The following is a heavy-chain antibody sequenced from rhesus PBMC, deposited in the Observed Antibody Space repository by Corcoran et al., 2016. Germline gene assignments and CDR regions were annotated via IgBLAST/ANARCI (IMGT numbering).Heavy chain of an antibody. CDR2: MCKCGGRT. V-gene: IGHV3-178*01. Sequence: EVRLVESGGGLAKPGGSLRLSCAASGFTFSAYDMDGVRPAPGKGLELVSRMCKCGGRTWYVDSVKDRFPLSRENANNILYLQMDGLRAEDTAVYFCVRAIGYWGQGVLVTVSS. J-gene: IGHJ4*01. CDR3: VRAIGY. CDR1: GFTFSAYD.